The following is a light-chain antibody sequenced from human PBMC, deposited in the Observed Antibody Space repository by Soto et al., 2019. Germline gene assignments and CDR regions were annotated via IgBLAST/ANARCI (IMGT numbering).Light chain of an antibody. Sequence: EIVLTQSPGALSLSPGGRATLSCRASQSISDTLAWYQQKPGQAPRLLIHGASTRATGIPDRFSGSGSGTDFTLTISRLEPEDFAVYYCQQYGSSGTFGQGTKVDI. V-gene: IGKV3-20*01. CDR3: QQYGSSGT. CDR1: QSISDT. J-gene: IGKJ1*01. CDR2: GAS.